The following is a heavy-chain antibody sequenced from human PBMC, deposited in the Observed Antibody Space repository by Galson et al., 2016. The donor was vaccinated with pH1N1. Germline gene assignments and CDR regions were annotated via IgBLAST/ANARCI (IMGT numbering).Heavy chain of an antibody. CDR2: FYDRGST. CDR1: GGSVSSSSYY. V-gene: IGHV4-39*07. D-gene: IGHD5/OR15-5a*01. J-gene: IGHJ6*03. Sequence: SETLSLTCTVSGGSVSSSSYYWGWIRQPPGRGLEWIGSFYDRGSTYYNPALTSRVAISVDMSKNQFSLRVNSLTAADAAVYYCATIKAVSGPLYMDVWGKGTTVTVSS. CDR3: ATIKAVSGPLYMDV.